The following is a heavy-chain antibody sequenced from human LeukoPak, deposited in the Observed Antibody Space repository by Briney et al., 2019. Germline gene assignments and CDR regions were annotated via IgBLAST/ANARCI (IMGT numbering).Heavy chain of an antibody. Sequence: SETLSLTCTVSGGSTSSYYWSWIRQPPGKGLEWIGYIYYSGSTSYNPSLKSRVTISVDTSKNQFSLKLSSVTAADTAVYYCARGRSSLAYWGQGTLVTVSS. J-gene: IGHJ4*02. V-gene: IGHV4-59*01. CDR2: IYYSGST. CDR3: ARGRSSLAY. CDR1: GGSTSSYY. D-gene: IGHD6-13*01.